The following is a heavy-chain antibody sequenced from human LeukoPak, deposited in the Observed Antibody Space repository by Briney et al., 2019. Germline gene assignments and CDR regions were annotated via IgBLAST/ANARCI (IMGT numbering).Heavy chain of an antibody. CDR2: ITGSGDGT. CDR1: GFTFSSYA. J-gene: IGHJ4*02. D-gene: IGHD3-10*01. CDR3: VKGFVHPTYYFDY. Sequence: GGSLRLSCAASGFTFSSYAMMWVRQAPGKRLEWISFITGSGDGTYYADSVRGRFTISRDNSDNTLYLQVNSLRAEDTAVYFCVKGFVHPTYYFDYWGQGTLVTVSS. V-gene: IGHV3-23*01.